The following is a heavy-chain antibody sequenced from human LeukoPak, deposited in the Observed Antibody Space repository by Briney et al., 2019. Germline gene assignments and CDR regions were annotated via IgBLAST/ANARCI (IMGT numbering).Heavy chain of an antibody. V-gene: IGHV4-31*03. CDR3: ASVERYFDWLYGAFDI. D-gene: IGHD3-9*01. CDR2: IYYSGST. J-gene: IGHJ3*02. Sequence: SETLSLICTVSGGSISSGGYYWSWIRQHPGKGLEWIGYIYYSGSTYYNPSLKSRVTISVDTSKNQFSLKLSSVTAADTAVYYCASVERYFDWLYGAFDIWGQGTMVTVSS. CDR1: GGSISSGGYY.